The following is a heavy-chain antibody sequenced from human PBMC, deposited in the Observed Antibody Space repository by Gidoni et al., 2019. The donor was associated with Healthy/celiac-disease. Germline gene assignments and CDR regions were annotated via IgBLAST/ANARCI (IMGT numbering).Heavy chain of an antibody. J-gene: IGHJ4*02. CDR2: IWYDGSNK. V-gene: IGHV3-33*01. Sequence: QVQLVESGGGVVQPGRSLRLSCAASGFTFSSYGLPWVRQAPGKGLEWVAVIWYDGSNKYYADSVKGRFTISRDNSKNTLYLQMNSLRAEDTAVYYCAREAPRPFYDSSGYYNDYWGQGTLVTVSS. CDR1: GFTFSSYG. D-gene: IGHD3-22*01. CDR3: AREAPRPFYDSSGYYNDY.